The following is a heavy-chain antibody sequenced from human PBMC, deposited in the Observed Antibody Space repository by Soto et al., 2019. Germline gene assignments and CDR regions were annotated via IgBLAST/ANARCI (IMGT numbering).Heavy chain of an antibody. CDR1: GGSISSSSYY. J-gene: IGHJ3*02. Sequence: SETLSLTCTVSGGSISSSSYYWGWIRQPPGKGLEWIGSIYYSGSTYYNPSLKSRVTISVDTSKNQFSLKLSSVTAADTAVYYCARPLFNWNDLSIAFDIWGQGTMVTVSS. D-gene: IGHD1-20*01. CDR3: ARPLFNWNDLSIAFDI. V-gene: IGHV4-39*01. CDR2: IYYSGST.